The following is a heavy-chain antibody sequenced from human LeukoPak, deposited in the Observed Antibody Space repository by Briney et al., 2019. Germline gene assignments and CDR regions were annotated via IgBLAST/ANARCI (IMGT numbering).Heavy chain of an antibody. J-gene: IGHJ6*03. V-gene: IGHV3-74*01. CDR1: GFTFSSYA. CDR2: INSDGSST. D-gene: IGHD4-11*01. CDR3: ARPTTPFYYYYYMDV. Sequence: GGSLRLSCAASGFTFSSYAMSWVRQAPGKGLVWVSRINSDGSSTNYADSVKGRFTISRDNAKNTLYLQMNSLRAEDTAVYYCARPTTPFYYYYYMDVWGKGTTVTVSS.